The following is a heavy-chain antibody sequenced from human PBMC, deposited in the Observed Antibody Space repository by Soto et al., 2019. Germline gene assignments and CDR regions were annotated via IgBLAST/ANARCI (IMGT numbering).Heavy chain of an antibody. CDR2: IIDRVGA. V-gene: IGHV4-4*02. CDR3: ARDVWEDGYLQL. Sequence: TCFICSGSIVSTQWWNWVGKSPGKGLEWLGEIIDRVGANDSPSIRRRVTISVDKSKNQFSLTLTSVTAADTAVYYCARDVWEDGYLQLWGQCTLLTVS. CDR1: SGSIVSTQW. D-gene: IGHD2-2*03. J-gene: IGHJ1*01.